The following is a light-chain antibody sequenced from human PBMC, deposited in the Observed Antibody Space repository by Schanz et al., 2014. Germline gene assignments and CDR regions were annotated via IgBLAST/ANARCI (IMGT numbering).Light chain of an antibody. J-gene: IGKJ3*01. CDR1: QSIRGY. V-gene: IGKV1-39*01. CDR2: GAS. CDR3: QQANSFPFT. Sequence: DIQMTQSPSSLSASVGDRVTITCRAGQSIRGYLNWNQQKPGKAPNLLIYGASSLQSGVPSRFSGSGSGTDFTLTISSLHPDDFATYFCQQANSFPFTFGPGTKVDIK.